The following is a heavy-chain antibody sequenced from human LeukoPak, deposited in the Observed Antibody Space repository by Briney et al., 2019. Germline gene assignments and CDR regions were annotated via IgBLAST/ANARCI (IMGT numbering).Heavy chain of an antibody. CDR3: ARAYYYGSGTFDI. Sequence: PSETLSLTCTVSGGSISSYYWSWVRQPPGKGLEWIGYIYYTGNTYYNPSLKSRVTISVDTSKNQFSLKLSSVTAVDTAVYYCARAYYYGSGTFDIWGRGTLVTVSS. V-gene: IGHV4-59*01. CDR1: GGSISSYY. J-gene: IGHJ3*02. CDR2: IYYTGNT. D-gene: IGHD3-10*01.